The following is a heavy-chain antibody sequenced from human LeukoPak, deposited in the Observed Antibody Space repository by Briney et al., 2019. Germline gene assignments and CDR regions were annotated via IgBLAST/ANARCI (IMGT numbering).Heavy chain of an antibody. CDR3: ARGRDFGDYSRDWDWFDP. V-gene: IGHV3-33*01. CDR1: GFTFSSYG. J-gene: IGHJ5*02. D-gene: IGHD5-24*01. CDR2: IWNDGTNK. Sequence: GRSLRLSCAASGFTFSSYGMHWIRQAPGKGLEWVAFIWNDGTNKEYVDSVKGRFTISRDNSMNMLYLQMNSLRAEDMAVYYCARGRDFGDYSRDWDWFDPWGQGTLVTVSS.